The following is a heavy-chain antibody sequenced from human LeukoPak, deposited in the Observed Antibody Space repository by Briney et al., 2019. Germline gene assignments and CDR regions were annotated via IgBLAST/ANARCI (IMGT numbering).Heavy chain of an antibody. CDR2: ISGSGGST. CDR1: GFTFSSYA. Sequence: PGGSLRLSCAASGFTFSSYAMSWVRQAPGKGLEWVSAISGSGGSTYYADSVKGRFTISRDNSKNTLYLQMNSLRAEDTAVYYCAGIAAAGGTGLIDYWGQGTLVTVSS. J-gene: IGHJ4*02. D-gene: IGHD6-13*01. CDR3: AGIAAAGGTGLIDY. V-gene: IGHV3-23*01.